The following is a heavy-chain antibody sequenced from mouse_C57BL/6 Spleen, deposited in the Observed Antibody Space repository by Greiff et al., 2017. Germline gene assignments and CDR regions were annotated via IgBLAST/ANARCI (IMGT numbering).Heavy chain of an antibody. CDR3: ARNETAQAPDY. J-gene: IGHJ2*01. CDR1: GYTFTDYY. D-gene: IGHD3-2*02. V-gene: IGHV1-19*01. CDR2: INPYNGGT. Sequence: EVQLQQSGPVLVKPGASVKMSCKASGYTFTDYYMNWVKQSHGKSLEWIGGINPYNGGTSYNQTFKGKATLTVDKSSSTAYMELNSLTAEDSAVYYCARNETAQAPDYWGQGTTLTVAS.